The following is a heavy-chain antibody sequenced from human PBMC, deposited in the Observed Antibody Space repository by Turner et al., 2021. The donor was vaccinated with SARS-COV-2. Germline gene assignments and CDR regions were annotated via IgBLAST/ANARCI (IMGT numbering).Heavy chain of an antibody. V-gene: IGHV3-33*01. J-gene: IGHJ4*02. Sequence: VQLVESGGAVVQPGRSLTLSCAASGFTFSCYGMHWVRQAPGKGLEWVAFIWYDRSNKYYAGSVKGRFTISRDNSKNTLYLQMNSLRAEDTAVYYCARPIPSYSSGWYGCYFDYWGQGTLVTVSS. D-gene: IGHD6-19*01. CDR3: ARPIPSYSSGWYGCYFDY. CDR1: GFTFSCYG. CDR2: IWYDRSNK.